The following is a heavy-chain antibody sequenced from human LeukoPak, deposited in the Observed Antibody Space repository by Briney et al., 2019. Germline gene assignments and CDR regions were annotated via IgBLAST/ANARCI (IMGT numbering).Heavy chain of an antibody. Sequence: PGRSLRLPCAASGFTFSSYAMHWVRQAPGKGLEWVAVISYDGSNKYYADSVKGRLTISRDNSKNTLYLQMNSLRAEDTAVYYCAKGLGEGWYYYYYGMDVWGQGTTVTVSS. CDR3: AKGLGEGWYYYYYGMDV. J-gene: IGHJ6*02. V-gene: IGHV3-30*04. D-gene: IGHD4-17*01. CDR1: GFTFSSYA. CDR2: ISYDGSNK.